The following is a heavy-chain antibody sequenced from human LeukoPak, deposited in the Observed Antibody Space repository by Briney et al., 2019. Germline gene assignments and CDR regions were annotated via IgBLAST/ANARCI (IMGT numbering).Heavy chain of an antibody. CDR1: GYTFTSYG. Sequence: ASVTVSCKASGYTFTSYGISWVRQAPGQGLEWMGWISAYNGNTNYAQKLQGRVTMTTDTSTSTAYMELRSLRSDDTAVYYCARDKVYCSGGSCRPPYYFDYWGQGTLVTVSS. D-gene: IGHD2-15*01. CDR2: ISAYNGNT. V-gene: IGHV1-18*01. CDR3: ARDKVYCSGGSCRPPYYFDY. J-gene: IGHJ4*02.